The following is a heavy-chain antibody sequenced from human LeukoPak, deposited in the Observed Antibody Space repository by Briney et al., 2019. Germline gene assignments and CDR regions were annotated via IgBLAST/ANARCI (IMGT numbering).Heavy chain of an antibody. CDR3: ASGDYYDSSGYYNYYYGMDV. CDR2: ISYDGSNK. CDR1: GFTFSSYG. D-gene: IGHD3-22*01. V-gene: IGHV3-30*03. Sequence: GGSLRLSCAASGFTFSSYGMHWVRQAPGKGLEWVAVISYDGSNKYYADSVKGRFTISRDNSKNTLYLQMNSLRAEDTAVYYCASGDYYDSSGYYNYYYGMDVWGQGTTVTVSS. J-gene: IGHJ6*02.